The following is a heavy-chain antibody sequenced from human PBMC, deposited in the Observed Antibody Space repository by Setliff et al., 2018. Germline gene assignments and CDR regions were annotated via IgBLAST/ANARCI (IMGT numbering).Heavy chain of an antibody. J-gene: IGHJ4*02. CDR2: IYYRGST. V-gene: IGHV4-39*07. D-gene: IGHD3-22*01. CDR3: ARGDSSGYYYILFDF. Sequence: ETLSLTCTVSGGSISSSGYYWGWIRQPPGKGLEWIGSIYYRGSTYYNPSLKSRVTMSVDASKNQFSLKLSSVTAADTAAYYCARGDSSGYYYILFDFWGQGTLVTVS. CDR1: GGSISSSGYY.